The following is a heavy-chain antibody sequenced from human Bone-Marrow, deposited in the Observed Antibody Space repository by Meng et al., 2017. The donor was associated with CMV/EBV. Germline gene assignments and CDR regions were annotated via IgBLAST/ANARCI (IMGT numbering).Heavy chain of an antibody. CDR1: GFTFSSYS. CDR2: ISISSSYI. J-gene: IGHJ4*02. Sequence: GESLKISCAASGFTFSSYSMNWVRQAPGKGLEWVSSISISSSYISYADSVKGRFTISRDNAKNSLYLQMNSLRAEDTAVYYCARVGYDFWTSRWGQGTLVTFSS. CDR3: ARVGYDFWTSR. V-gene: IGHV3-21*01. D-gene: IGHD3-3*01.